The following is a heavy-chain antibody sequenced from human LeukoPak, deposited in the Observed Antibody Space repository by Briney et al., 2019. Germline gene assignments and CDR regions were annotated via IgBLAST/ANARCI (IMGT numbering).Heavy chain of an antibody. V-gene: IGHV3-23*01. Sequence: GGSLRLSCAASGFTFSSYAMSWVRQAPGKGLEGVSAISGSGGSTYYADSVKGRFTISRDNSKNTLYLQMNSLRAEDTAVYYCAKDALYSYAKYHWFDPWGQGTLVTVSS. CDR3: AKDALYSYAKYHWFDP. J-gene: IGHJ5*02. CDR2: ISGSGGST. D-gene: IGHD5-18*01. CDR1: GFTFSSYA.